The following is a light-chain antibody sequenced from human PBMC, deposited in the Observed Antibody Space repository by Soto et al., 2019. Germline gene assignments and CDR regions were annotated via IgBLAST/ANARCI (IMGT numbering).Light chain of an antibody. CDR2: EVS. CDR1: SSDVGGYNY. CDR3: SSFTSRFTFNYI. Sequence: QSALTQPPSASGSPGQSVTISCTGTSSDVGGYNYVSWYQQHPGKAPKLMIYEVSKRPSGVPDRFSGSKSGNTASLTVSGLQAEDEADYYCSSFTSRFTFNYIFGTGTKVTVL. J-gene: IGLJ1*01. V-gene: IGLV2-8*01.